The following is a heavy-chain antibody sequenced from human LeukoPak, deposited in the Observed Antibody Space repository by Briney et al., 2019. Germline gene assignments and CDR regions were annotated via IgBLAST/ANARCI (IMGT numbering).Heavy chain of an antibody. D-gene: IGHD6-19*01. Sequence: SGPTQLQHWETLSLTCTVAGGSIRSSYWSWIRQRPGKGLEWFGYIYYSGSTNSNPSLTSRATISGDTSKNQYSLKLSSGTAADTAVYYCARGIAVADYYFDYWGQGTLVTVSS. V-gene: IGHV4-59*01. CDR1: GGSIRSSY. CDR2: IYYSGST. CDR3: ARGIAVADYYFDY. J-gene: IGHJ4*02.